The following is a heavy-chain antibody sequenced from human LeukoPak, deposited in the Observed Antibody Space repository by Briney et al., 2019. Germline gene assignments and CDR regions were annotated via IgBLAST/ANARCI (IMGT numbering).Heavy chain of an antibody. Sequence: SETLSLTCAVYGGSFSGYYWSWIRQPPGKGLEWIGEINHSGSTNYSPSLKSRVTISVDTSKNQFSLKLSSVTAADTAVYYCARGRRYYDSSGYYYFDYWGQGTLVTVSS. D-gene: IGHD3-22*01. V-gene: IGHV4-34*01. J-gene: IGHJ4*02. CDR1: GGSFSGYY. CDR2: INHSGST. CDR3: ARGRRYYDSSGYYYFDY.